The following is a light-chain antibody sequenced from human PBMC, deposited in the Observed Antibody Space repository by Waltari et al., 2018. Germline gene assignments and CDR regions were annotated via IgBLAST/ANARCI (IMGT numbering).Light chain of an antibody. CDR2: EVS. CDR3: SSYAGSNNLV. Sequence: QSALTQPPSASGSPGPSVTISCTGTSSDVGGYNYVSWYQQHPGKAPKLMIYEVSKRPSGVPYRFSGSKSGNTASLTVSGLQAEDEADYYCSSYAGSNNLVFGGGTKLTVL. V-gene: IGLV2-8*01. J-gene: IGLJ2*01. CDR1: SSDVGGYNY.